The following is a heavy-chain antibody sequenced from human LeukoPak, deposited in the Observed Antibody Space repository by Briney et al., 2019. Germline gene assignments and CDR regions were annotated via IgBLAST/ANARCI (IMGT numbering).Heavy chain of an antibody. J-gene: IGHJ4*02. D-gene: IGHD2-21*02. CDR3: ARQGVATAIDY. CDR1: GVSISNYY. V-gene: IGHV4-4*07. Sequence: SETLSLTCTVSGVSISNYYWSWIRQPAGKGLEWIGRISASGNTNYNPSLKSRVTMSVDTSMNLFALKLSSVTAADTAVYYCARQGVATAIDYWGQGTLVTVSS. CDR2: ISASGNT.